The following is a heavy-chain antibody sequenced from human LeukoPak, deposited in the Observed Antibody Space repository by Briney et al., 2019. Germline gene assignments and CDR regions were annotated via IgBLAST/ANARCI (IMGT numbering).Heavy chain of an antibody. CDR3: AKDFTGYSDI. J-gene: IGHJ4*02. CDR2: ISGSGGST. D-gene: IGHD5-12*01. Sequence: GGSLRLSCAASGFTFSSYAMSWVRQAPGKGLEWVSAISGSGGSTYYADSVEGRFTISRDNSKNALYLQMNSLRAEDTAVYYCAKDFTGYSDIWGQGTLVTVSS. CDR1: GFTFSSYA. V-gene: IGHV3-23*01.